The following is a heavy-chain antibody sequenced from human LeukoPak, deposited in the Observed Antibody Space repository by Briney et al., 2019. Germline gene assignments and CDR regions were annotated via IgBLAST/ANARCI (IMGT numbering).Heavy chain of an antibody. CDR3: AKDGGIVVNYFDY. Sequence: GRSLRLSCAASGFTFSSYGMHWVRQAPGKGLEWVAVIWYDGSNKYYADSAKGRFTISRDNSKNTLYLQMNSLRAEDTAVYYCAKDGGIVVNYFDYWGQGTLVTVSS. CDR1: GFTFSSYG. J-gene: IGHJ4*02. CDR2: IWYDGSNK. V-gene: IGHV3-33*06. D-gene: IGHD3-22*01.